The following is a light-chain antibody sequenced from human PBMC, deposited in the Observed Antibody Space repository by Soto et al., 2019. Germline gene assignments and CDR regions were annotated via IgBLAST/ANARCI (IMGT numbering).Light chain of an antibody. V-gene: IGLV1-51*02. J-gene: IGLJ1*01. CDR1: SSNIGNNY. CDR2: ENS. CDR3: GTWDNSLNVDV. Sequence: QSVLTQPPSVSAAPGQEVTISCSGSSSNIGNNYASWYQQLPGTVPKLLIYENSKRPSGISDRFSGSKSGTSATLGITGLQTGDEADYYCGTWDNSLNVDVFGTGTKLTVL.